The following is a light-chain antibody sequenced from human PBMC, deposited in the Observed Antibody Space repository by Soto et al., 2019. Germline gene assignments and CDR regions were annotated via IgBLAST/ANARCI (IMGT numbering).Light chain of an antibody. J-gene: IGKJ4*01. CDR3: QHYVTWPLT. CDR1: RGIGST. CDR2: DTD. Sequence: EVVMTQSPATLSVSPGERATLSCRASRGIGSTVAWYQQKPGQTPRLLIYDTDTRATGVPARFIGSASGTEFTLTITSLQSEDFAIYYCQHYVTWPLTFGGGTRVENK. V-gene: IGKV3-15*01.